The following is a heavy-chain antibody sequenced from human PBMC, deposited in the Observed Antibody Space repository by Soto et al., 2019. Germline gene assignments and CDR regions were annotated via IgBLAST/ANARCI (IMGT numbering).Heavy chain of an antibody. CDR3: ARGWDANS. D-gene: IGHD6-19*01. V-gene: IGHV4-61*01. J-gene: IGHJ4*02. CDR2: IYHSGIT. Sequence: QVQMQESGPGLVKPSETLSLTCTVSGASVSSGNHYWSWIRQPPGKGLEWIGYIYHSGITNYNPSLKSRDTIPADTTRNQFSLKVSSVTAADSAVYYCARGWDANSWGQGTLVTVPS. CDR1: GASVSSGNHY.